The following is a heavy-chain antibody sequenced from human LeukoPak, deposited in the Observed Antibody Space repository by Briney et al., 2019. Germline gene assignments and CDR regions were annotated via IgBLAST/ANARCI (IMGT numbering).Heavy chain of an antibody. CDR1: GGSISSGGYY. Sequence: PSETLSLTCTVSGGSISSGGYYWSWIRQPPGKGLEWVGYIYHSGSTYYNPSLKSRVTISVDRSKNQFSLKLSSVTAADTAVYYCARAPSEGYCSSTSCSNYYYYYMDVWGKGTTVTVSS. CDR2: IYHSGST. V-gene: IGHV4-30-2*01. CDR3: ARAPSEGYCSSTSCSNYYYYYMDV. D-gene: IGHD2-2*01. J-gene: IGHJ6*03.